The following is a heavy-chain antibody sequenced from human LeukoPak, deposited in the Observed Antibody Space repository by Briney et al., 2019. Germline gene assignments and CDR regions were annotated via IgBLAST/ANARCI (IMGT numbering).Heavy chain of an antibody. CDR1: GGTFSSYA. J-gene: IGHJ4*02. Sequence: SVKVSCKASGGTFSSYAISWVRQAPGQGLEWMGGIIPIFGTANYAQKFQGRVTITADESTSTAYMELSSLRSEDTAVYYCARVISYDSSGYYSHFDYWGQGTLVTVSS. D-gene: IGHD3-22*01. CDR3: ARVISYDSSGYYSHFDY. CDR2: IIPIFGTA. V-gene: IGHV1-69*01.